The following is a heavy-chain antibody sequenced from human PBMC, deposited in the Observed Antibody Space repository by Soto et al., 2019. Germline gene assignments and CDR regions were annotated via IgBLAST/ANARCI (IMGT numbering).Heavy chain of an antibody. V-gene: IGHV3-33*01. CDR2: IWYDGSRK. CDR3: ARXLGGDGYKGGSLDI. D-gene: IGHD3-16*01. CDR1: GFTFSSNG. J-gene: IGHJ3*02. Sequence: QALLVESGGGVVQPGRSLRLSCVGSGFTFSSNGIHWVRQAPGKGLEGGAVIWYDGSRKYYVDSVNGRFTISKDNSKNTVQLQXXXLXXHATAVYYCARXLGGDGYKGGSLDIWGQGTMVTVSS.